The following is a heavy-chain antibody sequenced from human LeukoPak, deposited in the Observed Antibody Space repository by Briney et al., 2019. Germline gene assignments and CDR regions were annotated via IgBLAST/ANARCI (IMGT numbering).Heavy chain of an antibody. D-gene: IGHD5/OR15-5a*01. J-gene: IGHJ4*02. CDR3: ARDHVYGGADY. Sequence: GGSLRLSCSASGXTFHNYAIHWVRQAPGKGLEWVSLTSGDGITTYFADSVKGRFTISRDNSKSSLFLQMNSLRTEDTALYYCARDHVYGGADYWGQGTLVTVSS. V-gene: IGHV3-43*02. CDR2: TSGDGITT. CDR1: GXTFHNYA.